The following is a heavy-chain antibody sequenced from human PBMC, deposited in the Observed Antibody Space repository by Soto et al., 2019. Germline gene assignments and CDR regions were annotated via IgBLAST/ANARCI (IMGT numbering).Heavy chain of an antibody. D-gene: IGHD3-10*01. CDR3: ARYGDRRGVLRVVGMDA. CDR2: IDPSDSYT. V-gene: IGHV5-10-1*01. J-gene: IGHJ6*02. Sequence: PGESLKISCKGSGYSFTSYWISWVRQMPGKGLEWMGRIDPSDSYTNYSPSFQGHVTISADKSISTAYLQWSSLKASDTAMYYCARYGDRRGVLRVVGMDAWGQGTTVTVSS. CDR1: GYSFTSYW.